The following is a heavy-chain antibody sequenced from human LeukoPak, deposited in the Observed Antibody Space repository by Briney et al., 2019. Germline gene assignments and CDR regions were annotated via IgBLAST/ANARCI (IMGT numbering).Heavy chain of an antibody. CDR1: GYTFTSND. CDR3: ARIPQRVPHNWFDP. Sequence: ASVKVSCKASGYTFTSNDINWERQAAGQGLEWMGWMNPHSGNAGYAQKFQGRVTMTRDTSISTVYMELSSLTSDDTAVYYCARIPQRVPHNWFDPWGQGTLVTVSS. D-gene: IGHD1-1*01. J-gene: IGHJ5*02. CDR2: MNPHSGNA. V-gene: IGHV1-8*01.